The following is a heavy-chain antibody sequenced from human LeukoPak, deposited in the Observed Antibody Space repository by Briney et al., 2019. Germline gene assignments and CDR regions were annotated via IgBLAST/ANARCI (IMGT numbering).Heavy chain of an antibody. Sequence: SQTLSLTCAASGGSISSGGYSWSWIRQPPGKGLEWIGYIYHSGSTYYNPSLKSRVTISVDRSKNQFSLKLSSVTAADTAVYYCARLILVPAAIYAFDIWGQGTMVTVSS. D-gene: IGHD2-2*02. CDR2: IYHSGST. V-gene: IGHV4-30-2*01. CDR1: GGSISSGGYS. J-gene: IGHJ3*02. CDR3: ARLILVPAAIYAFDI.